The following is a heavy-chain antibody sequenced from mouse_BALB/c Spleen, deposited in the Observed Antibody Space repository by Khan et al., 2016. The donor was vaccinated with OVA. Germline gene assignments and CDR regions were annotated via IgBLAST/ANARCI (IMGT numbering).Heavy chain of an antibody. V-gene: IGHV3-2*02. J-gene: IGHJ2*01. CDR1: GYSITSGYA. CDR3: GGGNYYGYYFDY. D-gene: IGHD1-1*01. Sequence: EVQLVESGPGLVKPSQSLSLTCTVTGYSITSGYAWNWIRQFPGNKLEWMCYISYSGVTSYTPSLKSRISITRDTSKSQFCLQLNSVTTEDTATVYGGGGNYYGYYFDYWGQGTTLTVSS. CDR2: ISYSGVT.